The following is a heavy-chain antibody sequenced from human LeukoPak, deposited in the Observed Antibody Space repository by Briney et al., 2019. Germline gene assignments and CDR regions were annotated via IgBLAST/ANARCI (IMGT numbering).Heavy chain of an antibody. D-gene: IGHD2-15*01. J-gene: IGHJ4*02. CDR1: GFTFDDYA. CDR2: ISWNSGSI. Sequence: GGSLRLSCAASGFTFDDYAMHWVRQAPGKGLEWVSGISWNSGSIGYADSVKGRFTISRDNAKNSLYLQMNSLRAEDTALYYCAKDSCSGGSRYHDYWGQGTLVTVSS. CDR3: AKDSCSGGSRYHDY. V-gene: IGHV3-9*01.